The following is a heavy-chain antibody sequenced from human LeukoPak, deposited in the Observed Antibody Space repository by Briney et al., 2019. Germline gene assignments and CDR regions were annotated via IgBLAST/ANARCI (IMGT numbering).Heavy chain of an antibody. J-gene: IGHJ4*02. CDR1: GFTVSSNY. Sequence: PGGSLRLSCAASGFTVSSNYMSWVRQAPGKGLEWEAAISYDGSNKKYADSVKGRFTISRDNSKNTLYLQMNSLRAEDTAVYYCARGVRIAVAGNIDYWGQGTLVTVSS. V-gene: IGHV3-30*03. D-gene: IGHD6-19*01. CDR3: ARGVRIAVAGNIDY. CDR2: ISYDGSNK.